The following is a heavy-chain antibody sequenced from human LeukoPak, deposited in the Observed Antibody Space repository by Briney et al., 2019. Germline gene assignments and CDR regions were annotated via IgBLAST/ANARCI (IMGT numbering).Heavy chain of an antibody. Sequence: GGSLRLSCAVSRFPFSVYEMNWVRQAPGKGLEWVSNIASSGTTKYYADSVKGRFSISRDNAKSSLYLQMNSLRVEDTAVYYCALLAVASDFDYWGQGPLVTVSS. D-gene: IGHD6-19*01. CDR3: ALLAVASDFDY. CDR2: IASSGTTK. V-gene: IGHV3-48*03. CDR1: RFPFSVYE. J-gene: IGHJ4*02.